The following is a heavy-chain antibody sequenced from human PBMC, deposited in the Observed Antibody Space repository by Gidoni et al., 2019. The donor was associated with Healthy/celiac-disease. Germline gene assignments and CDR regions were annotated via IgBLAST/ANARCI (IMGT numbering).Heavy chain of an antibody. Sequence: QVQLQQWGAGLLKPSETLSLTCAVYGGSFSGYYWSWIRQPPGKGLEWIGEINHSGSTNYNPSLKSRVTISVDTSKNQFSLKLSSVTAADTAVYYCARGVGYGDYWFDPWGQGTLVTVSS. CDR2: INHSGST. CDR1: GGSFSGYY. D-gene: IGHD4-17*01. CDR3: ARGVGYGDYWFDP. V-gene: IGHV4-34*01. J-gene: IGHJ5*02.